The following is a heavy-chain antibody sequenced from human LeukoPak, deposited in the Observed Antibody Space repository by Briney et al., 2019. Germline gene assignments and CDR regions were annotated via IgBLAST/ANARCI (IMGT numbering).Heavy chain of an antibody. CDR1: GYTFTGYY. CDR3: ARERTLTSCYDY. D-gene: IGHD2-15*01. CDR2: INPNSGGT. V-gene: IGHV1-2*02. Sequence: ASVKVSCKASGYTFTGYYMHWARQAPGQGLEWMGWINPNSGGTNYAQKFQGRVTMTRDTSISTAYMELSRLRSDDTAVYYCARERTLTSCYDYWGQGTLVTVSS. J-gene: IGHJ4*02.